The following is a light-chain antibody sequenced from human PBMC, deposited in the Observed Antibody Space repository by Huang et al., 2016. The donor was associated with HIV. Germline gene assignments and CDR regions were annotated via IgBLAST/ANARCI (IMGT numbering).Light chain of an antibody. V-gene: IGKV3-11*01. CDR1: PSVGDY. CDR3: QQRSKWLS. Sequence: IVLTQSPPTLSIYPGERVTLSCRASPSVGDYVAWYQQKPGQAPRLLIYDASQRASGVSARFSGSGSGTEFILTISSLEPEDYAVYYCQQRSKWLSFGGGTKVEIK. J-gene: IGKJ4*01. CDR2: DAS.